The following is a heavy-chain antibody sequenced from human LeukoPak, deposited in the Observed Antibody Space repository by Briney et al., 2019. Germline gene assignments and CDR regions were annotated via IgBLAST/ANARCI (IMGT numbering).Heavy chain of an antibody. CDR1: GYTFTSYG. CDR2: ISAYNGNT. CDR3: AVARIAVAKLDY. V-gene: IGHV1-18*01. J-gene: IGHJ4*02. Sequence: ASVKVSCKASGYTFTSYGISWVRQAPGQGLEWMGWISAYNGNTNYAQKLQGRVTMTTDTSTSTAYMELRSLRSDDTAVYYCAVARIAVAKLDYWGREPWSPSPQ. D-gene: IGHD6-19*01.